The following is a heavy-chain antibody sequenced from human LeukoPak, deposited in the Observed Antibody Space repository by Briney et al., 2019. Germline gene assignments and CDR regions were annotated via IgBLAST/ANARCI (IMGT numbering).Heavy chain of an antibody. CDR1: GYTFTGYY. J-gene: IGHJ5*02. CDR2: INPNSGGT. Sequence: ASVKVSCKASGYTFTGYYMHWVRQAPGQGLEWMGWINPNSGGTDYAQKFLGTVTLIRDTSISTAYMELSRLRSDDTAVYYCARGSYSSSWFTFDPWGQGTLVTVFS. CDR3: ARGSYSSSWFTFDP. V-gene: IGHV1-2*02. D-gene: IGHD6-13*01.